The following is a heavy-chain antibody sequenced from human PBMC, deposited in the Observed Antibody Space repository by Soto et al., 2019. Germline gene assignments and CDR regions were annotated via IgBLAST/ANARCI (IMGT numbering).Heavy chain of an antibody. CDR1: GGSISSGGYY. D-gene: IGHD3-22*01. CDR2: IYYSGST. Sequence: SETLSLTCTVSGGSISSGGYYWSWIRQHPGKGLEWIGYIYYSGSTYYNPSLKSRVTISVDTSKNQFSLKLSSVTAADTAVYYCARDRARSKHYDSSGSYFDSWGQGTLVTVSS. J-gene: IGHJ4*02. V-gene: IGHV4-31*03. CDR3: ARDRARSKHYDSSGSYFDS.